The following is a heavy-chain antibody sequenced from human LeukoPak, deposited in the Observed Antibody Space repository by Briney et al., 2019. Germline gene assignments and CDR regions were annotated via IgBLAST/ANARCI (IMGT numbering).Heavy chain of an antibody. J-gene: IGHJ4*02. CDR1: GFTFSSYE. Sequence: GGSLRLSCAASGFTFSSYEMNWVRQAPGKGLEWVSYISSSSSTIYYADSVKGRFTISRDNAKNSLYLQMNSLRAEDTAVYYCAGGGYCTNGVCALVHWGQGTLVTVSS. CDR3: AGGGYCTNGVCALVH. CDR2: ISSSSSTI. D-gene: IGHD2-8*01. V-gene: IGHV3-48*03.